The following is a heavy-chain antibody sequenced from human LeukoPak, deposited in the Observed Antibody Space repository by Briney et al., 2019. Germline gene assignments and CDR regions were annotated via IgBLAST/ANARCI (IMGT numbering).Heavy chain of an antibody. CDR3: AREIQMTAMVSLNY. J-gene: IGHJ4*02. CDR2: MNPNSGNT. V-gene: IGHV1-8*01. Sequence: ASVKVSCKASGYTFTSYDINWVRQAPGQGLEWLGWMNPNSGNTGYAQKFQGRVTMTRNTSISTAYMELSSLRSEDTAVYYCAREIQMTAMVSLNYWGQGTLVTVSS. D-gene: IGHD5-18*01. CDR1: GYTFTSYD.